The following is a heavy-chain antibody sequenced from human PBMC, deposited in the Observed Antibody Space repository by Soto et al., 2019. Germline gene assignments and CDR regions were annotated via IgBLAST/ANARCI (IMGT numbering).Heavy chain of an antibody. CDR3: ARVFPPTGDQAAFDS. D-gene: IGHD7-27*01. Sequence: QVQLQESGPGLLKPSQTLSLTCTVSGGSISSGGYYWSWIRQHPGRGLEWIGYTHYSGSTYYNPSLNSRNTISVDTSKNQFSLDLSYVTAADTAGYYCARVFPPTGDQAAFDSWGQGTMVTVSS. J-gene: IGHJ3*02. V-gene: IGHV4-31*03. CDR2: THYSGST. CDR1: GGSISSGGYY.